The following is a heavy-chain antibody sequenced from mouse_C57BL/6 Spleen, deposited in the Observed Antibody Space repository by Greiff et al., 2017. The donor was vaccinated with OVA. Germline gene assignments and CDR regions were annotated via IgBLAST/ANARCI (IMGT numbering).Heavy chain of an antibody. V-gene: IGHV1-82*01. D-gene: IGHD1-1*01. Sequence: QVQLQQSGPELVKPGASVKISCKASGYAFSSSWMNWVKQRPGQGLEWIGRIYPGDGDTNYNGKFKGKATLTADKSSSTAYMQLSSMTSEDSAVYFCARFTTVVATNYYAMDYWGQGTSVTVSS. J-gene: IGHJ4*01. CDR3: ARFTTVVATNYYAMDY. CDR2: IYPGDGDT. CDR1: GYAFSSSW.